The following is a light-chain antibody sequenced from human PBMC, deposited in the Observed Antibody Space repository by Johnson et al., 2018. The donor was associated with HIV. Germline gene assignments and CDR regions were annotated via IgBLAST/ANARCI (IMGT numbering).Light chain of an antibody. J-gene: IGLJ1*01. Sequence: QSVLTQPPSVSAAPGQKFTISCSGSSSDIGNNYVSWYQQLPGTAPKLLIYDNNKRPSGIPDRFSGSQSGTSATLAITGLQTGDEADYYCKTWDSSLSGVCGTGTTVTVL. V-gene: IGLV1-51*01. CDR3: KTWDSSLSGV. CDR2: DNN. CDR1: SSDIGNNY.